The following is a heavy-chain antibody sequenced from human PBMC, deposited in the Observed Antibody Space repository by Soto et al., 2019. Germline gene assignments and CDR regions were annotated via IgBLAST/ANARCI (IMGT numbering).Heavy chain of an antibody. J-gene: IGHJ6*02. Sequence: QVQLVQSGAEVKKPGSSVKVSCKASGGTFSSYAISWVRQAPGQGLEWMGGIIPIFGTANYARKFQGRVTITADESTSTAYMELSSLRSEDTAVYYCARVIDYGGNSYYYYYYGMDVWGQGTTVTVSS. D-gene: IGHD4-17*01. CDR2: IIPIFGTA. V-gene: IGHV1-69*01. CDR1: GGTFSSYA. CDR3: ARVIDYGGNSYYYYYYGMDV.